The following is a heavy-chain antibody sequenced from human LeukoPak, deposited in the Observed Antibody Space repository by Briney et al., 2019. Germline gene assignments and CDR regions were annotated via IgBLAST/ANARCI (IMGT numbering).Heavy chain of an antibody. CDR3: AKSPPESKYSSGWYGY. D-gene: IGHD6-19*01. CDR2: ISGSGGST. V-gene: IGHV3-23*01. CDR1: GFTFSSYA. J-gene: IGHJ4*02. Sequence: GRSLRLSCAASGFTFSSYAMSWVRQAPGKGLEWVSAISGSGGSTYYADSVKGRFTISRDNSKNTLYLQMNSLRAEDTAVYYCAKSPPESKYSSGWYGYWGQGTLVTVSS.